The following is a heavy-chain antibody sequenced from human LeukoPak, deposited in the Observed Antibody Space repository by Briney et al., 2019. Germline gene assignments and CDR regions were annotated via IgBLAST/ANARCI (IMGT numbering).Heavy chain of an antibody. CDR1: GFAFKSYT. D-gene: IGHD2-15*01. Sequence: RPGGSLRLSCAASGFAFKSYTMHWVRQAPGKGPEWVANIKQDGSEKYYVDSVKGRFTMSRDNAKNSLYLQMNSLRAEDTAVYYCARDLMGAAHYFQHWGQGTLVTVSS. CDR2: IKQDGSEK. J-gene: IGHJ1*01. CDR3: ARDLMGAAHYFQH. V-gene: IGHV3-7*01.